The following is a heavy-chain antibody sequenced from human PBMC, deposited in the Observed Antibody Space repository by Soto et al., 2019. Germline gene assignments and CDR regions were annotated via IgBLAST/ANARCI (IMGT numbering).Heavy chain of an antibody. CDR1: GFTFSSYG. V-gene: IGHV3-30*18. J-gene: IGHJ6*02. CDR2: ISYDGSNK. CDR3: VKENGELKWFGESPPRVRYGMDV. D-gene: IGHD3-10*01. Sequence: GGSLRLSCAASGFTFSSYGMHWVRQAPGKGLEWVAVISYDGSNKYYVDSVKGRFTISRDNSKNTLYLQMNSLRAEDTAVFYCVKENGELKWFGESPPRVRYGMDVWGQGTTVTVSS.